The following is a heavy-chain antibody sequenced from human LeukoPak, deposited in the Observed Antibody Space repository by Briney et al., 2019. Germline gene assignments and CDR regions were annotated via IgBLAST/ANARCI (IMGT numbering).Heavy chain of an antibody. V-gene: IGHV1-69*05. D-gene: IGHD3-22*01. CDR1: GGTFSSYA. CDR2: IIPIFGTA. CDR3: ARVSPNYYDSSGYFDY. Sequence: GASVKVSCKASGGTFSSYAISWVRQAPGQGLEWMGGIIPIFGTANYAQKFQGRVTITTDESTSTAYMELSSLRSEDTAMYYCARVSPNYYDSSGYFDYWGQGTLVTVSS. J-gene: IGHJ4*02.